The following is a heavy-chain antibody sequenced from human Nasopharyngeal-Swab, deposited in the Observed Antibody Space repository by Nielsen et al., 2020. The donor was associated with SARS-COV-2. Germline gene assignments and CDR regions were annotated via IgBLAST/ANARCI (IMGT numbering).Heavy chain of an antibody. V-gene: IGHV1-18*01. Sequence: ASVKVSCKASGYTFTNYGVTWVRQAPGQGLEWMGWISGYNGNTKFAQKLQGRATMTTDTATSTAYMELRSLRSDDTAVYYCARAPSGSLQWFDPWGQGTLVTVSS. CDR2: ISGYNGNT. D-gene: IGHD1-26*01. CDR3: ARAPSGSLQWFDP. J-gene: IGHJ5*01. CDR1: GYTFTNYG.